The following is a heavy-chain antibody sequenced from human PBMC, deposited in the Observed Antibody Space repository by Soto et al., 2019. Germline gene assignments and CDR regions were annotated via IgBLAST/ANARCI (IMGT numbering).Heavy chain of an antibody. CDR2: IYYTGST. CDR3: ARGRGSSWYFDY. V-gene: IGHV4-59*08. CDR1: GGSISSYY. Sequence: PSETLSLTCTVSGGSISSYYWSWIRQPPGKGLEWIGYIYYTGSTFYNPSLRSRVTISGDTSKNEFSLKLSSVTAADTAVYSCARGRGSSWYFDYWGQGTLVTVSS. J-gene: IGHJ4*02. D-gene: IGHD6-13*01.